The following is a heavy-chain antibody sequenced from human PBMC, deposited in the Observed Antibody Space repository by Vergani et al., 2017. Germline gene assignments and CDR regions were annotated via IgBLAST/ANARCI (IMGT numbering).Heavy chain of an antibody. CDR3: ASPGYSYGYSPLGY. Sequence: QVQLVQSGAEVKKPGASVKVFCKASGYTFTSYYMHWVRQAPGQGLEWMGIINPSCGSTSYAQKFQGRVTMTRDTSTSTVYMELSSLRSEDTAVYYCASPGYSYGYSPLGYWGQGTLVTVSS. J-gene: IGHJ4*02. CDR1: GYTFTSYY. CDR2: INPSCGST. V-gene: IGHV1-46*03. D-gene: IGHD5-18*01.